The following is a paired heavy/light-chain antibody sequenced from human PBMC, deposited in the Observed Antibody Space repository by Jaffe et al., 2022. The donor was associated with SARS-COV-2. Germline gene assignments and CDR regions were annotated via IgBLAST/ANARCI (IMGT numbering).Light chain of an antibody. V-gene: IGLV7-46*01. CDR2: DTN. CDR1: TGAVTSGHY. J-gene: IGLJ2*01. CDR3: LLSYSGVRPA. Sequence: QAVVTQEPSLTVSPGGTVTLTCGSSTGAVTSGHYPYWFQQKPGQAPRTLIYDTNNRQSGTPVRFSGSLLGGKAALTLSGAQPEDEAEYYCLLSYSGVRPAFGGGTKLTVL.
Heavy chain of an antibody. Sequence: QVQLVESGGGVVQPGKSLRLSCAASGFTFSSYGMHWVRQAPGKGLEWVTVIWYDGSNKFYADSVKGRFTVSRDKPKNTLYLQMNSLRVDDTAVYYCARDRQQLDPGHPQNKPYYYYGMDVWGQGTTVTVSS. J-gene: IGHJ6*02. CDR2: IWYDGSNK. CDR1: GFTFSSYG. D-gene: IGHD6-13*01. V-gene: IGHV3-33*01. CDR3: ARDRQQLDPGHPQNKPYYYYGMDV.